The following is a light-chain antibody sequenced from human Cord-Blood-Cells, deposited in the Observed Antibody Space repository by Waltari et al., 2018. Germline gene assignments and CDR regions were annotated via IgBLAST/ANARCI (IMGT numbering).Light chain of an antibody. CDR1: SSDVGGYNY. CDR3: SSYTSSSTWV. V-gene: IGLV2-14*01. J-gene: IGLJ3*02. Sequence: QSALTQPASVSGSPGQSITISCTGTSSDVGGYNYVSWYQTHPGKAPKLMIYDVRNRPSGVSNRFSGSKSGNTASLTISGLQAEDEADYYCSSYTSSSTWVFGGGTKLTVL. CDR2: DVR.